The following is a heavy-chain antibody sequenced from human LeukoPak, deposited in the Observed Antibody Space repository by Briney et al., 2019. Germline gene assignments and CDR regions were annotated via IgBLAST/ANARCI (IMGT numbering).Heavy chain of an antibody. V-gene: IGHV5-51*01. D-gene: IGHD1-14*01. CDR3: ATSPRARMGWAFDI. CDR2: IYPGDSRT. J-gene: IGHJ3*02. Sequence: GESLKISCKGSGDTFATYWIGWVRQLPGKGLEWMGVIYPGDSRTRYNPSFQGQVTISADKSISTAYLQWSSLKASDTAMYYCATSPRARMGWAFDIWGQGTMVTVSS. CDR1: GDTFATYW.